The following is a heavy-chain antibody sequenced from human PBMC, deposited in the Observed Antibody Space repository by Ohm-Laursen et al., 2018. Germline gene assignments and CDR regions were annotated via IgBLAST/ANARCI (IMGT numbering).Heavy chain of an antibody. V-gene: IGHV3-7*01. J-gene: IGHJ6*02. CDR2: IKQDGSEK. CDR1: GFTFSSYA. CDR3: ARDTRYYGMDV. Sequence: SLRLSCAASGFTFSSYAMSWVRQAPGKGLEWVANIKQDGSEKYYVDSVKGRFTISRDNAKNSLYLQMNSLRAEDTAVYYCARDTRYYGMDVWGQGTTVTVSS.